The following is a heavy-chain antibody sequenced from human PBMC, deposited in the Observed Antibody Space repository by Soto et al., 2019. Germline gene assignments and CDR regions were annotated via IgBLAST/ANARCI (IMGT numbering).Heavy chain of an antibody. D-gene: IGHD6-13*01. J-gene: IGHJ5*02. CDR1: GYTLTELP. CDR3: ATDPYSSSLWVPS. V-gene: IGHV1-24*01. CDR2: FDPEDGET. Sequence: ASVKVSCKVSGYTLTELPMHWVRQAPGKGLEWMGGFDPEDGETIYAQKFQGRVTMTEDTSTDTAYMELSSLRSEDTAVYYCATDPYSSSLWVPSWGQGTLVTVSS.